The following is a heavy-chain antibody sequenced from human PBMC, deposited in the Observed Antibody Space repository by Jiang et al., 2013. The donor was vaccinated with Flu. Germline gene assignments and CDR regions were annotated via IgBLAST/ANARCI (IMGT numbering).Heavy chain of an antibody. CDR2: IYHTGNT. Sequence: KPSETLSLTCVVSGGSVSRKDYFWGWFRQPPGKALEWIGNIYHTGNTKYSPPLRSRVSISVDTSKNQVSLILTSATVADTATYFCARGLPRSDPNPWFDPWGQGTLVTVSS. D-gene: IGHD1-14*01. J-gene: IGHJ5*02. CDR3: ARGLPRSDPNPWFDP. V-gene: IGHV4-39*01. CDR1: GGSVSRKDYF.